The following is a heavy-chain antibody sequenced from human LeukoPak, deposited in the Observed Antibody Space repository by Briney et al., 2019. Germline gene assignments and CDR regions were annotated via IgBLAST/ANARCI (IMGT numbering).Heavy chain of an antibody. D-gene: IGHD2/OR15-2a*01. V-gene: IGHV4-4*07. CDR2: VYTDGRT. CDR3: VRGGAYDKSHFHFYQFMDV. J-gene: IGHJ6*03. Sequence: SETLSLTCSVSGDPMSGYYWVWVRQPAGKGLEWLGRVYTDGRTSIYPSLQSRVTLSVDMSKNQFSLRLKAVTAADTAVYYCVRGGAYDKSHFHFYQFMDVWGKGTTVTVSS. CDR1: GDPMSGYY.